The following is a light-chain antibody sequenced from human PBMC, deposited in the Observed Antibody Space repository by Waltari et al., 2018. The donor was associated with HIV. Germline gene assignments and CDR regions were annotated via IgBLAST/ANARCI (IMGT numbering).Light chain of an antibody. CDR1: SSDVGGYNV. Sequence: QSALTQPVSVSGSPGPSINISCSGTSSDVGGYNVFSWSQQHPGKATKLIIYYVSERPSGVSNRFSASKSGNTASLTISGLQAEEESDYYCCSFAGNSTWVFGGGTKVTVL. CDR2: YVS. J-gene: IGLJ3*02. V-gene: IGLV2-23*02. CDR3: CSFAGNSTWV.